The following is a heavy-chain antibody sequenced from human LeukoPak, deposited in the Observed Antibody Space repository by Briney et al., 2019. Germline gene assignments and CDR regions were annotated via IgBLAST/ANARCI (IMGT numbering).Heavy chain of an antibody. Sequence: SETLSLTCTVSGGSISSYYWTWIRQPPGKGLEWIGYIYYSGTTYYNPSLKSRVTLSMDTSKNQFSLKLRSVTAADTAVYFCARFPYFEGFDYWGQGTQVIVSS. D-gene: IGHD3-9*01. CDR2: IYYSGTT. V-gene: IGHV4-59*12. CDR3: ARFPYFEGFDY. J-gene: IGHJ4*02. CDR1: GGSISSYY.